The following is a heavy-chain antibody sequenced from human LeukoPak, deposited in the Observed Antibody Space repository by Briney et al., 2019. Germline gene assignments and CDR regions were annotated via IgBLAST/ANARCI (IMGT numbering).Heavy chain of an antibody. D-gene: IGHD6-6*01. V-gene: IGHV1-69*01. J-gene: IGHJ5*02. CDR3: AREEYSSHNWFDP. Sequence: SVKVSCKASGGTFSSYAISWVRQAPGQGLEWMGGIIPIFGTANYAQKFQGRVTITADESTSTAYMELSSLRSEDTSVYYCAREEYSSHNWFDPWGQGTLVTVSS. CDR2: IIPIFGTA. CDR1: GGTFSSYA.